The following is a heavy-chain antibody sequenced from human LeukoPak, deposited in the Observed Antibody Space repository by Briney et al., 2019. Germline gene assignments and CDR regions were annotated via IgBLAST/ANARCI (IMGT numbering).Heavy chain of an antibody. CDR1: GFTFSDYY. V-gene: IGHV4-59*01. CDR3: ARGGSDGYNYFGNYYYMDV. J-gene: IGHJ6*03. D-gene: IGHD5-24*01. CDR2: IYYSGST. Sequence: LRLSCAASGFTFSDYYMSWIRQPPGKGLEWIGYIYYSGSTNYNPSLKSRVTISVDTSKNQFSLKLSSVTAADTAVYYCARGGSDGYNYFGNYYYMDVWGKGTTVTISS.